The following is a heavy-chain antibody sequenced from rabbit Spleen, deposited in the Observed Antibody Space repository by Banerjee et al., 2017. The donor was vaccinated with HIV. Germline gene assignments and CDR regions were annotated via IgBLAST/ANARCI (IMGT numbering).Heavy chain of an antibody. J-gene: IGHJ4*01. CDR2: IYNGDGTT. CDR1: GFSFSSRYW. V-gene: IGHV1S47*01. CDR3: ARTVGIGNAYMTTFNL. Sequence: EESGGDLVKPGASLTLTCTASGFSFSSRYWICWVRQAPGKGPEWIACIYNGDGTTFYASWVNGRFTISRSTSLNTVTLQMTSLTAADTATYFCARTVGIGNAYMTTFNLWGQGTLVTVS. D-gene: IGHD6-1*01.